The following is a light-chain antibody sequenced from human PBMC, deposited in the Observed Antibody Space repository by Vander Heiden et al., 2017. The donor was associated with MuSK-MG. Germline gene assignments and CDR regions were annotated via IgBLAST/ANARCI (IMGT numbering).Light chain of an antibody. CDR1: QRISSW. Sequence: DIQMTQSPSTLSASVGHRVTINCRARQRISSWLVWYQQKPGKAPKLLIYDASSLESGVPSRFSGSGFGTEFTLTISSLQPDDFATYYCQQENSFSWTFGQGTKVEIK. CDR2: DAS. J-gene: IGKJ1*01. CDR3: QQENSFSWT. V-gene: IGKV1-5*01.